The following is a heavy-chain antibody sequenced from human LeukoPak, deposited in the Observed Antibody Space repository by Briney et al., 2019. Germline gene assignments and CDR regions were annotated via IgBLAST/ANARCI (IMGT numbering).Heavy chain of an antibody. CDR1: GGSINSYY. Sequence: SETLSLTCTVSGGSINSYYWSWIRQPPGKGLQWIGCIHYSGSTNYNPSLKSRVTISVDTSKNQFSLKLSSVTAADTAVYCCARDQEDYYDSSGYPVAYYYYMDVWGKGTTVTISS. CDR3: ARDQEDYYDSSGYPVAYYYYMDV. J-gene: IGHJ6*03. V-gene: IGHV4-59*12. D-gene: IGHD3-22*01. CDR2: IHYSGST.